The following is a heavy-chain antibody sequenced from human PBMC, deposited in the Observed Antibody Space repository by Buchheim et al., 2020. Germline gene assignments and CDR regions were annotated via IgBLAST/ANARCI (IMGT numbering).Heavy chain of an antibody. CDR1: GFTFSSYG. V-gene: IGHV3-30*18. J-gene: IGHJ4*02. Sequence: QVQLVESGGGVVQPGRSLRLSCAASGFTFSSYGMHWVRQAPGKGLEWVAVISYDGSNKYYADSVKGRFTISRDNSKNTLYLQMNSLRAEDTAMYYCAKDRDSSAYYFDYWGQGTL. CDR3: AKDRDSSAYYFDY. D-gene: IGHD3-22*01. CDR2: ISYDGSNK.